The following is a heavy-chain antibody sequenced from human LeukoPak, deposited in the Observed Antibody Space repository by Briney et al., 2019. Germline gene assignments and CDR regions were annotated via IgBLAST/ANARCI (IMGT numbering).Heavy chain of an antibody. Sequence: GESLKISCKGSGYSFTSYWIGWVRQMPGKGLEWMGIIYPGDSDSRYSPSFQGQVTISADKSIRTAYLQWSSLKASDTAIYYCARREGGYYDTSGYYRYWGQGTLVTVSS. CDR1: GYSFTSYW. D-gene: IGHD3-22*01. J-gene: IGHJ4*02. V-gene: IGHV5-51*01. CDR3: ARREGGYYDTSGYYRY. CDR2: IYPGDSDS.